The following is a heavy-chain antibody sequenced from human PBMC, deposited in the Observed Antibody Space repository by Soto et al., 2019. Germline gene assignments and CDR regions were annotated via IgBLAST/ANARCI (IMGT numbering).Heavy chain of an antibody. CDR2: IYYSGST. D-gene: IGHD2-15*01. J-gene: IGHJ6*03. CDR3: ARERGLVDCSGGSCFRFYYYMDV. V-gene: IGHV4-31*03. CDR1: GGSISSGGYY. Sequence: SETLSLTCTVSGGSISSGGYYWSWIRQHPGKGLEWIGYIYYSGSTYYNPSLKSRVTISVDTSKNQFSLKLSSVTAADTAVYYCARERGLVDCSGGSCFRFYYYMDVWGKGTTVTVSS.